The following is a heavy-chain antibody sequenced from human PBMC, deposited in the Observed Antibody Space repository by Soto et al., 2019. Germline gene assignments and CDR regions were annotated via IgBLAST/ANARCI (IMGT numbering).Heavy chain of an antibody. Sequence: QVQLVESGGGVVQPGRSLRLSCAASGFTFSSYAMHWVRQAPGKGLEWVAVLSHDSTNKYYADSVKGRFTISRDNSKNTVDLQMNSLRVEDTAVYHCARDAMLLRRDKGYNYGMDVWGQGTAVTVSS. V-gene: IGHV3-30-3*01. J-gene: IGHJ6*02. D-gene: IGHD4-17*01. CDR1: GFTFSSYA. CDR2: LSHDSTNK. CDR3: ARDAMLLRRDKGYNYGMDV.